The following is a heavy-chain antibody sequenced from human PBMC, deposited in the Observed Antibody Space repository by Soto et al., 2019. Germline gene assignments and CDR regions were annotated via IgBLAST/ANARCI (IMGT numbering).Heavy chain of an antibody. V-gene: IGHV4-4*02. Sequence: PSETLSLTCAISSGSIRSCNWWSWVRQPPGKGVEWMGYIYYSGSTNYNPPLKSRVTNTEPPPKNEFSLKRGLVPAAHTAVYYCARGGESQAPKNYSCYMHLGGRGTPFTVSS. CDR3: ARGGESQAPKNYSCYMHL. J-gene: IGHJ6*03. D-gene: IGHD3-10*01. CDR2: IYYSGST. CDR1: SGSIRSCNW.